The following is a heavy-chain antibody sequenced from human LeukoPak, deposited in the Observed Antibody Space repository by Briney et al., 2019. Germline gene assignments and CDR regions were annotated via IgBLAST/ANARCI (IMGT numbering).Heavy chain of an antibody. J-gene: IGHJ4*02. CDR1: GYTFTSYA. CDR3: ARDAPGEDSSGYYDY. D-gene: IGHD3-22*01. CDR2: IIPIFGTA. V-gene: IGHV1-69*13. Sequence: ASVKVSCKASGYTFTSYAISWVRQAPGQGLEWMGGIIPIFGTANYAQKFQGRVTITADESTSTAYMELSSLRSEDTAVYYCARDAPGEDSSGYYDYWGQGTLVTVSS.